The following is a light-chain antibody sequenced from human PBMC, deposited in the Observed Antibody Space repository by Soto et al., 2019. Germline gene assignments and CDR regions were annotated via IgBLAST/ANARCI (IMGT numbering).Light chain of an antibody. Sequence: SYELTQPSSVSVSPGQTARLTCSGDVLAKKYARWFQQKPGQAPGLVIYKDSERPSGIPERFSGSSSGTTVTLTISGAQVEDEADYYCYSAADNNRGVFGGGTKLTVL. V-gene: IGLV3-27*01. J-gene: IGLJ2*01. CDR3: YSAADNNRGV. CDR2: KDS. CDR1: VLAKKY.